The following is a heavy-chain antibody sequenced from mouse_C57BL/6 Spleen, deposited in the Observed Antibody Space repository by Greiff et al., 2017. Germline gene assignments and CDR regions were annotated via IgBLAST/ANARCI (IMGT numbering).Heavy chain of an antibody. CDR3: ARDYGSSYRYFEV. CDR2: IYPGSGNT. J-gene: IGHJ1*03. D-gene: IGHD1-1*01. V-gene: IGHV1-76*01. CDR1: GYTFTDYY. Sequence: QVQLQQSGAELVRPGASVKLSCKASGYTFTDYYINWVKQRPGQGLEWIARIYPGSGNTYYNEKFKGKATLTAEKSSSTAYMQLSSLTSEDSAVYFCARDYGSSYRYFEVWGTGTTVTVSS.